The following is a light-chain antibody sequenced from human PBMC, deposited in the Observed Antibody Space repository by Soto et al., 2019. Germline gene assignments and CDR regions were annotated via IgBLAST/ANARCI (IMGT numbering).Light chain of an antibody. J-gene: IGKJ1*01. CDR3: HQYNFWPT. CDR2: GAS. Sequence: EIVMTQSPATLSVSPGERATLSCRAGQNIHTNLAWYQQKPGQAPRLLFYGASTGATGLPARLSGSGSGTEFTLTISSLQSEDFAVYFCHQYNFWPTFGQGTKVDIK. CDR1: QNIHTN. V-gene: IGKV3-15*01.